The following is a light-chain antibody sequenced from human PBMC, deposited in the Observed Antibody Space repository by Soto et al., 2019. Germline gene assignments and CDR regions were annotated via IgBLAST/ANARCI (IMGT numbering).Light chain of an antibody. Sequence: DIQMTQSPSTLSASVGDRVTITCRASQSINIWLAWYQQKPGKAPKLLIYKASNLESGVPSRFSGSGSGTEFTLTISSLHPDDFAAYYCHQYNSPPWTFGQGTKVEIK. CDR3: HQYNSPPWT. J-gene: IGKJ1*01. CDR1: QSINIW. V-gene: IGKV1-5*03. CDR2: KAS.